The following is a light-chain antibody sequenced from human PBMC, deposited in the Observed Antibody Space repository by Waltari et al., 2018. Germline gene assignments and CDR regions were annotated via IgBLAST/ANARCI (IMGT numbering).Light chain of an antibody. CDR2: DVN. CDR3: CSYAGRATWA. Sequence: QSALTQPRSVSGSPGHSVTISCTGTSSDVAGYDYVSWYQQHPGKAPNIVIYDVNKRPSGVPDRFSGAKAGNTASLTISALQADDEADYNCCSYAGRATWAFGGGTKLTIL. V-gene: IGLV2-11*01. CDR1: SSDVAGYDY. J-gene: IGLJ3*02.